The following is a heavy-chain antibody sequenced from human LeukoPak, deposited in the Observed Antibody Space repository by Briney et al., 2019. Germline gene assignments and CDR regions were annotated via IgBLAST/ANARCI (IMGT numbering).Heavy chain of an antibody. CDR2: IYYFGST. Sequence: SETLSLTCTVSGASISSSYWSWIRQPPGKGLEWIGYIYYFGSTNYNPSLKSRVTISEDTSKNQFSLKLSSVTAADTAVYYCARSRGLSSTSSNWFDPWGQGTLVTVAS. D-gene: IGHD2-2*01. V-gene: IGHV4-59*01. J-gene: IGHJ5*02. CDR3: ARSRGLSSTSSNWFDP. CDR1: GASISSSY.